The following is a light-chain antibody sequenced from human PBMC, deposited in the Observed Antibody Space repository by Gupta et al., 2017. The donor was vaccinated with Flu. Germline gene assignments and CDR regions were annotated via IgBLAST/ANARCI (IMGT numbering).Light chain of an antibody. CDR2: EVS. J-gene: IGLJ3*02. Sequence: QSALTQPASVSGSPGQSITISCTGTSSDVGRYNYVSWFQQYPGKAPKRRMYEVSNWPSGVSNRVSGSKSGNTVSLTISGLQAEHEADDDCSSFTSSLTGGCGGGTKL. CDR3: SSFTSSLTGG. V-gene: IGLV2-14*01. CDR1: SSDVGRYNY.